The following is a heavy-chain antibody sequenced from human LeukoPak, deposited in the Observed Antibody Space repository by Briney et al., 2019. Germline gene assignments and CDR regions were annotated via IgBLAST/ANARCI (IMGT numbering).Heavy chain of an antibody. CDR3: ARTRAAVTGGTEWYFDL. V-gene: IGHV4-4*09. CDR2: FYLTGST. CDR1: GGSIRSFS. Sequence: SETLSLTCTVSGGSIRSFSWSWIRQPPGRGLEWVGNFYLTGSTDYNSSLKSRVTLSVDTSRNQFSLKLTSVTAADTAVCYCARTRAAVTGGTEWYFDLWGRGTLVSVTS. D-gene: IGHD6-19*01. J-gene: IGHJ2*01.